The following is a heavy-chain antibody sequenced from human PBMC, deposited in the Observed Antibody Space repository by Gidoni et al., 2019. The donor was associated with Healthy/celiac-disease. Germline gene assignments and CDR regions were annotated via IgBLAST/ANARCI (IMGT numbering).Heavy chain of an antibody. D-gene: IGHD2-15*01. CDR1: GGSFSGYY. CDR3: ARGGTAATPVRNWFDP. CDR2: INHSGST. V-gene: IGHV4-34*01. Sequence: QVQLQQWGAGLLKPSETLSLTCAVYGGSFSGYYWSWIRQPPGKGLEWIGEINHSGSTNYNPSLKSRVTISVDTSKNQFSLKLSSVTAADTAVYYCARGGTAATPVRNWFDPWGQGTLVTVSS. J-gene: IGHJ5*02.